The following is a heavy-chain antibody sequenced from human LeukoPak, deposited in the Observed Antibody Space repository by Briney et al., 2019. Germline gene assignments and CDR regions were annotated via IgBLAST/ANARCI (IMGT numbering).Heavy chain of an antibody. D-gene: IGHD2-15*01. CDR1: GGSFSGHY. J-gene: IGHJ1*01. V-gene: IGHV4-34*01. CDR2: INHSGST. CDR3: ARGDPGYCSGGSCYSPPIQH. Sequence: SETLSLTCAVYGGSFSGHYWSWIRQPPGKGLEWIGEINHSGSTNYNPSLKSRVTISVDTSKNQFSLKLSSVTAADTAVYYCARGDPGYCSGGSCYSPPIQHWGQGTLVTVSS.